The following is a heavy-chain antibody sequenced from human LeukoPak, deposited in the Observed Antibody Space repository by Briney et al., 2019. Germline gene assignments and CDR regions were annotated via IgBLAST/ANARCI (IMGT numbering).Heavy chain of an antibody. D-gene: IGHD6-6*01. CDR3: AKNTSSSPWFDP. V-gene: IGHV4-61*08. Sequence: SQTLSLTCIVSGGSVSSPDSYWSWIRQPPRKGLEWIGNVYYIGTTSYNASLKSRVTISVDASKNQFSLEVTSVTAADTAVYYCAKNTSSSPWFDPWGQGTLVTVSS. CDR2: VYYIGTT. CDR1: GGSVSSPDSY. J-gene: IGHJ5*02.